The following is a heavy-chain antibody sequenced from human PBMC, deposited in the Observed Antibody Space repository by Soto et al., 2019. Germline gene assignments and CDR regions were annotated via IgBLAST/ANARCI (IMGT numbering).Heavy chain of an antibody. CDR1: GGTFSSYA. V-gene: IGHV1-69*13. Sequence: GASVKVSCKASGGTFSSYAISWVRQAPGQGLGWMGGIIPIFGTANYAQKFQGRVTITADESTSTAYMELSSLRSEDTAVYYCARGLVGYSGYDLPGKFDYWGQGTLVTVSS. CDR2: IIPIFGTA. J-gene: IGHJ4*02. CDR3: ARGLVGYSGYDLPGKFDY. D-gene: IGHD5-12*01.